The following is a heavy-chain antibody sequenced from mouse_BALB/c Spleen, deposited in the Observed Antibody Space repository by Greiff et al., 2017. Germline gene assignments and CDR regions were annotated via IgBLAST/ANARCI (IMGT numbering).Heavy chain of an antibody. V-gene: IGHV5-6-4*01. D-gene: IGHD1-2*01. Sequence: EVQLQESGGGLVKPGGSLKLSCAASGFTFSSYAMSWVRQTPEKRLEWVASISSGGSTYYPDSVKGRFTISRDNAKNTLYLQRSSLKSEDTAMYYCTREITTATWFAYWGQGTLVTVSA. CDR1: GFTFSSYA. CDR2: ISSGGST. CDR3: TREITTATWFAY. J-gene: IGHJ3*01.